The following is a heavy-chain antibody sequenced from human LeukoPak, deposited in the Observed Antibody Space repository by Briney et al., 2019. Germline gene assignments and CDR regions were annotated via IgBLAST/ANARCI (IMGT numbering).Heavy chain of an antibody. V-gene: IGHV1-69*06. CDR3: ARATAGAGGGDDAFDI. CDR2: IIPIFGTA. Sequence: ASVKVSCKASGGTFSSYAISWVRQAPGQGLEWMGGIIPIFGTANYAQKFQGRVTITADKSTSTAYMELSSLRSEDTAVYYCARATAGAGGGDDAFDIWGQGTMVTVSS. CDR1: GGTFSSYA. J-gene: IGHJ3*02. D-gene: IGHD3-16*01.